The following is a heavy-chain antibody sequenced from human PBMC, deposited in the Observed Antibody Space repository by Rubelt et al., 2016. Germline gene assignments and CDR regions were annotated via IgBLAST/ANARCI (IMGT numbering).Heavy chain of an antibody. Sequence: GSLRLSCEASGFTFSSYSMHWVRQDPGKGLVWVSRINGDGSSTSYADSVKGRFTISRDNAKNTLYLQLNSLRAEDTAVYYCARDDSNSRVVDFDYWGQGILVTVSS. V-gene: IGHV3-74*01. CDR2: INGDGSST. J-gene: IGHJ4*02. CDR3: ARDDSNSRVVDFDY. CDR1: GFTFSSYS. D-gene: IGHD6-13*01.